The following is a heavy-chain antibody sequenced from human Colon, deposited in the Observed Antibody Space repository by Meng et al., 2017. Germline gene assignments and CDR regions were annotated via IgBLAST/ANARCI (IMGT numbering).Heavy chain of an antibody. J-gene: IGHJ4*02. CDR3: ARVIYASGNMAHLDC. V-gene: IGHV4-4*02. CDR2: IYHSGST. Sequence: QGPRQESGPGLVKPSGTLSLTCAVSGDSIRSSNWWSWVRQPPGRGLEWIGEIYHSGSTNYNPSLKNRLSLTVDKSKNQFSLTLHSVTAADTAVYYCARVIYASGNMAHLDCWGQGTLVTVSS. D-gene: IGHD3-10*01. CDR1: GDSIRSSNW.